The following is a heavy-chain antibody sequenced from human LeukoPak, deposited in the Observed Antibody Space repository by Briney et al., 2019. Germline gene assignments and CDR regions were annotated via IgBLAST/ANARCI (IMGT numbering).Heavy chain of an antibody. CDR2: ISWDGGST. J-gene: IGHJ6*02. CDR3: AKRATIFGVVNPYYYYYGMDV. D-gene: IGHD3-3*01. Sequence: GGSLRLSCAASGFTFDDYTMHWVRQAPGKGLEWVSLISWDGGSTYYADSVKGRFTISRDNSKNSLYLQMNSLRAEDTAVYYCAKRATIFGVVNPYYYYYGMDVWGQGTTVTVSS. CDR1: GFTFDDYT. V-gene: IGHV3-43*01.